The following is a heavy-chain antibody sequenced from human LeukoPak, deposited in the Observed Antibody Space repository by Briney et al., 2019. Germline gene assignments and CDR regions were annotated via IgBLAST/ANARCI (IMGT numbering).Heavy chain of an antibody. Sequence: ASVKVSCKASGYTFTSYGISWVRQAPGQGLEWMGWISAYNGNTNYAQKLQGRVTMTTDTSTSKAYMELRSLRSDDTAVYYCARGGNSGWRTPNDDYWGQGTLVTVSS. CDR3: ARGGNSGWRTPNDDY. CDR2: ISAYNGNT. CDR1: GYTFTSYG. D-gene: IGHD6-19*01. V-gene: IGHV1-18*01. J-gene: IGHJ4*02.